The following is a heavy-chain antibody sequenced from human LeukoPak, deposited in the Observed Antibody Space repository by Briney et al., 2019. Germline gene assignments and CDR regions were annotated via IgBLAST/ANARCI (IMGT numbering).Heavy chain of an antibody. D-gene: IGHD6-19*01. J-gene: IGHJ4*02. V-gene: IGHV6-1*01. CDR3: ARDPRPTLPWLVQDCYFDY. CDR1: GDSVSSNSAA. Sequence: SQTLSLTCAISGDSVSSNSAAWNWIRQSPSRGLEWLGRTYYRSKWYNDYAVSVKSRITINPDTSKNQFSLQLNSVTPEDTAVYYCARDPRPTLPWLVQDCYFDYWGQGTLVTVSS. CDR2: TYYRSKWYN.